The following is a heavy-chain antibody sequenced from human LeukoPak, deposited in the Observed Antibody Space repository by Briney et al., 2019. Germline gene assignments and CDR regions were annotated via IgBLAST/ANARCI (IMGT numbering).Heavy chain of an antibody. D-gene: IGHD3-10*01. J-gene: IGHJ4*02. CDR2: IWYDGSNK. CDR1: GFTFSDYW. CDR3: AKDRQGVIDY. V-gene: IGHV3-33*06. Sequence: GGSLRLSCAASGFTFSDYWMHWVRQAPGKGLEWVAVIWYDGSNKYYADSVKGRFTISRDNSKNTLYLQMNSLRAEDTAVYYCAKDRQGVIDYWGQGTLVTVSS.